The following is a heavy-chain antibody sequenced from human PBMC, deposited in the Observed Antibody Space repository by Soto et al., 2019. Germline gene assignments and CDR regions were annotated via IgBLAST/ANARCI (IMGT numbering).Heavy chain of an antibody. CDR2: MNPKSGET. V-gene: IGHV1-8*01. Sequence: QVQLVQSGAEVKKPGASVRVSCTASGYTFTHHDVNWVRQAPGQGPEWMGWMNPKSGETGYAQIFPGRVKMTRDTSISTAYMELSSLTSGDTAIYFCARGIVGGSTRAFDVWGQGTKVTVSS. CDR3: ARGIVGGSTRAFDV. J-gene: IGHJ3*01. D-gene: IGHD1-26*01. CDR1: GYTFTHHD.